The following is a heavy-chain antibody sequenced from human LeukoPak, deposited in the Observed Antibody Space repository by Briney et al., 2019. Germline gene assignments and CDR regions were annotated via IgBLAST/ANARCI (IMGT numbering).Heavy chain of an antibody. CDR1: GGSISSYY. Sequence: SETLSLTCTVSGGSISSYYWSWIRQPPGKGLEWIGYIYYSGSTNYNPSLKSRVTISVDTSKNQFSLKLSSVTAADTAVYYCASSPLVVPAGTSNYYYMDVWGKGTTVTVSS. V-gene: IGHV4-59*08. CDR2: IYYSGST. D-gene: IGHD2-2*01. J-gene: IGHJ6*03. CDR3: ASSPLVVPAGTSNYYYMDV.